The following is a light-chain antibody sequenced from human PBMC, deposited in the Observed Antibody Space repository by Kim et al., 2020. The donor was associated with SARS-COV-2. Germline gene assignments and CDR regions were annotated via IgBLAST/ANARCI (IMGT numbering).Light chain of an antibody. CDR2: EVS. Sequence: SVTMSCPGTSSDGGGANYVSWYQQHPGKAPKLIIYEVSKRPSGVPDRFSGSKSGNTASLTVSGLQAEDEADYYCSSYAGSYNPHWVFGGGTQLTVL. V-gene: IGLV2-8*01. CDR1: SSDGGGANY. CDR3: SSYAGSYNPHWV. J-gene: IGLJ3*02.